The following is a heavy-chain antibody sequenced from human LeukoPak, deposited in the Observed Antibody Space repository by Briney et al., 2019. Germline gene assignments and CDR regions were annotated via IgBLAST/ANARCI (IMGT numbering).Heavy chain of an antibody. CDR2: ISAYNGNT. D-gene: IGHD4-17*01. Sequence: ASVKVSCKASGYTFSNYDISWVRQAPGQGLEWMGWISAYNGNTNYAQKLQGRVTMTTDTSTSTAYMELRSLRSDDTAVYYCAREPVAVSPHASQWFDPWGQGTLVTVSS. V-gene: IGHV1-18*01. CDR1: GYTFSNYD. J-gene: IGHJ5*02. CDR3: AREPVAVSPHASQWFDP.